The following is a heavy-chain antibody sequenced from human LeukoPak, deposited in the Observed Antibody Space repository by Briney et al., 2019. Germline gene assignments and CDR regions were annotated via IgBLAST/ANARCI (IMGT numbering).Heavy chain of an antibody. CDR1: GYSFSNDW. V-gene: IGHV5-51*01. CDR3: ARRGCNGGSCYAY. J-gene: IGHJ4*02. D-gene: IGHD2-15*01. Sequence: GESLKISCKGSGYSFSNDWIGWVRQMPGKGLEWMGIIYPGDSDTRYSPSFQGHVTISADKSISTAYLQWSSLGASDTAVYYCARRGCNGGSCYAYWGQGTLVTVSS. CDR2: IYPGDSDT.